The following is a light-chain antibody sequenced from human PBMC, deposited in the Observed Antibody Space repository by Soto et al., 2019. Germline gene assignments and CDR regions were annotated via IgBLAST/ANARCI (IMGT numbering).Light chain of an antibody. Sequence: QSVLTQSASASGTPGQRVTISCSGGTSNIGSNAVYWFQLPPGTAPKLLIYYSNNRPSGISDRFSGSKSGTSASLAISGLRPEDEADYYCAAWDDRLRGYVFATGTKVTVL. CDR1: TSNIGSNA. CDR2: YSN. J-gene: IGLJ1*01. V-gene: IGLV1-47*01. CDR3: AAWDDRLRGYV.